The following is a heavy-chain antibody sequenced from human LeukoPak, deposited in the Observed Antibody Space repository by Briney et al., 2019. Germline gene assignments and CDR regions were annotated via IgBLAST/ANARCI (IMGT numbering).Heavy chain of an antibody. J-gene: IGHJ6*03. CDR1: GFTFSSYG. CDR2: IRYDGSNK. D-gene: IGHD6-13*01. CDR3: AKDQSSSWNFYYYYYYMDV. V-gene: IGHV3-30*02. Sequence: GGSLRLSCAASGFTFSSYGMHWVRQAPGKGLEWVAFIRYDGSNKYYADSVKGRFTISRDNSKNTLYLQMNSLRAEDTAVYYCAKDQSSSWNFYYYYYYMDVWGKGTTVTVSS.